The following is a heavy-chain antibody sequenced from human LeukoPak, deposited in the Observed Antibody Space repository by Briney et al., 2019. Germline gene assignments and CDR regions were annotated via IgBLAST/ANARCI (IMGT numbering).Heavy chain of an antibody. V-gene: IGHV4-30-4*01. CDR3: ARYSRATGKLDY. J-gene: IGHJ4*02. Sequence: SQTLSFTCTVSGGSISSVEYYWSWIRQPPGKGLEWIGYIYYSGSTSYNPSLRSRVTISVDTSQNQFSLNLSSVTAADTAVYYCARYSRATGKLDYWGQGTLVTVSS. CDR1: GGSISSVEYY. CDR2: IYYSGST. D-gene: IGHD5-24*01.